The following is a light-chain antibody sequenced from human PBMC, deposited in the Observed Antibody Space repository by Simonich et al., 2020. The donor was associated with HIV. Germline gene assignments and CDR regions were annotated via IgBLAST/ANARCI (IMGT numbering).Light chain of an antibody. Sequence: QSALTQPASVSGSPGQSITISCTGTSSDVGGYNYVSWYQQHPGKAPKLMIYDVSKRPSGVSNRFSGSKSGNTASLTISGLQAEDEADYYCAAWDDSLSGPVVFGGGTKLTVL. V-gene: IGLV2-14*01. CDR3: AAWDDSLSGPVV. CDR2: DVS. J-gene: IGLJ2*01. CDR1: SSDVGGYNY.